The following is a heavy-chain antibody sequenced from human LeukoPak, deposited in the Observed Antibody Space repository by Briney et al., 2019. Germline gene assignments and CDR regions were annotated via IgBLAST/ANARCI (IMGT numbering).Heavy chain of an antibody. CDR2: IIPILGTA. CDR3: ARRRSTGNHCSSTSCYAGDYYYYGMDV. V-gene: IGHV1-69*13. CDR1: GGTFSSYA. D-gene: IGHD2-2*01. Sequence: SVKVSCKASGGTFSSYAISWVRQAPGQGLEWMGGIIPILGTANYAQKFQGRVTITADESTSTAYMELSSLRSEDTAVYYCARRRSTGNHCSSTSCYAGDYYYYGMDVWGQGTTVTVSS. J-gene: IGHJ6*02.